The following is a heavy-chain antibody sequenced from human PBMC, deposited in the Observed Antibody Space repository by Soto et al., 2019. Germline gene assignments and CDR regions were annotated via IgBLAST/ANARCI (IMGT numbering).Heavy chain of an antibody. D-gene: IGHD2-2*02. CDR2: IWYDGSNK. V-gene: IGHV3-33*01. CDR1: GFTFSSYG. CDR3: ARGHPGYCSSTSCYMDWFDP. J-gene: IGHJ5*02. Sequence: PGGSLRLSCAASGFTFSSYGMHWVRQAPGKGLEWVAVIWYDGSNKYYADSVKGRFTISRDNSKNTLYLQMNSLRAEDTAVYYCARGHPGYCSSTSCYMDWFDPWGQGTLVTVSS.